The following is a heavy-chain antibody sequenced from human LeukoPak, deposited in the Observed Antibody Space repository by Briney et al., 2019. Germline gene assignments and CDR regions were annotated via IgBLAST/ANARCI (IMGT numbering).Heavy chain of an antibody. J-gene: IGHJ4*02. D-gene: IGHD6-13*01. CDR1: SGSISSGDYY. CDR2: IYYSGST. Sequence: PSQTLSLTCTVSSGSISSGDYYWSWIRQPPGKGLEWIGYIYYSGSTYYNPSLKSRVTISVDTSKNQFSLKLSSVTAADTAVYYCASIAAAGYYFDYWGQGTLVTVSS. CDR3: ASIAAAGYYFDY. V-gene: IGHV4-30-4*01.